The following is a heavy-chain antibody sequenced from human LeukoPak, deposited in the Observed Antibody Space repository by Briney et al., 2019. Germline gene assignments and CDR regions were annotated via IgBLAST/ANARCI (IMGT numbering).Heavy chain of an antibody. Sequence: GASVKVSCKASGYTFTSYDINWVRQATGQGLEWWGWMNPNSGDTGYVQKFQGRITMTRSPSISTAYMELSSLGSEDTAVYYCTRSGFGGGVSFDDWGQGTPVTVSS. CDR3: TRSGFGGGVSFDD. CDR2: MNPNSGDT. D-gene: IGHD3-16*01. CDR1: GYTFTSYD. J-gene: IGHJ4*02. V-gene: IGHV1-8*01.